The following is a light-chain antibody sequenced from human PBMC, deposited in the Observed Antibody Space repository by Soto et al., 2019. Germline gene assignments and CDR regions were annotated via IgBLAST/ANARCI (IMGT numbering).Light chain of an antibody. Sequence: QSALTQPASVSGSPGQSITISCTGTSSDVGGYNYVSWYQQHPGKAPKLMLYDVSNRPSGVSNRFSGSKSGNTASLTISGLQAEDEADYYCSSDTSISTLVVFGGGTKLTVL. V-gene: IGLV2-14*03. J-gene: IGLJ2*01. CDR1: SSDVGGYNY. CDR3: SSDTSISTLVV. CDR2: DVS.